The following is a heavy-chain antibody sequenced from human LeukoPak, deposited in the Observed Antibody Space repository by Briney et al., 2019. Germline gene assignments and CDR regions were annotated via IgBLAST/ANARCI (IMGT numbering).Heavy chain of an antibody. J-gene: IGHJ4*02. Sequence: ASVKVSCKASGYTFTRYYMQWVRQAPGQGLEWMGWINPNSGGTNYAQKFQGRVTMTRDTSISTAYMELSRLRSDDTAVYYCARQKSGSALDYWGQGTLVTVSS. D-gene: IGHD5-12*01. V-gene: IGHV1-2*02. CDR1: GYTFTRYY. CDR3: ARQKSGSALDY. CDR2: INPNSGGT.